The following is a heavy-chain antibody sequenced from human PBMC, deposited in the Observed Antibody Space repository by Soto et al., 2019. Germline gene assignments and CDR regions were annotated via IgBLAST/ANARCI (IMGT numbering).Heavy chain of an antibody. CDR3: ARATTVTDY. CDR2: ISGSGGST. D-gene: IGHD4-17*01. J-gene: IGHJ4*02. Sequence: GGSLRLSCAASGFTFSSFAMSWVRQAPGKGLDWVSAISGSGGSTYSADSVKGRFTISRDNSKNTLYLQMNSLKVEDTAVYYCARATTVTDYWGQGALVTVSS. V-gene: IGHV3-23*01. CDR1: GFTFSSFA.